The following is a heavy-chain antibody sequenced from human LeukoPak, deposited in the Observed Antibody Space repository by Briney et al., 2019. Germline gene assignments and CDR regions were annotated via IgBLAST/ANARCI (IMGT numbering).Heavy chain of an antibody. D-gene: IGHD4-11*01. CDR1: GGSISSYY. Sequence: SETLSLTCTVSGGSISSYYWSWIRQPAGKGLEWIGRIYTSGSTNYNPSLKSRVTISVDKSKNQFSLKLSSVTAADTAVYYCARGLRYSNEVWFDPWGQGPLVTVSS. CDR2: IYTSGST. V-gene: IGHV4-4*07. J-gene: IGHJ5*02. CDR3: ARGLRYSNEVWFDP.